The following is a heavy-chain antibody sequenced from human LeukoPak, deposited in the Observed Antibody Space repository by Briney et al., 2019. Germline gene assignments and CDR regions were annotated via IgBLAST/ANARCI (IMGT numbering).Heavy chain of an antibody. J-gene: IGHJ3*01. CDR1: RFTFSNYW. Sequence: GGSLRLSCAASRFTFSNYWMSWVRQAPGKGLEWVANIKPDGSEKYCVDSVKGRFSISRDNVRNTLYLQMNSLRVGDTALYYWARGDFWSGDYTDAFDVWGQGTMVTVSS. CDR3: ARGDFWSGDYTDAFDV. D-gene: IGHD3-3*01. CDR2: IKPDGSEK. V-gene: IGHV3-7*04.